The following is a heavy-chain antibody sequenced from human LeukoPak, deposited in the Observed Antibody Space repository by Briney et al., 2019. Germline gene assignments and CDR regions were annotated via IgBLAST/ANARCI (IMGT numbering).Heavy chain of an antibody. CDR1: GFTFSSYA. CDR2: ISYDGSNK. D-gene: IGHD3-22*01. CDR3: VTSSGLYYFDY. Sequence: GGSLRLSCAASGFTFSSYAMHWVRQAPGKGLEWVAVISYDGSNKYYADSVMGRFTISRDNSKNTLYLQMNSLRAEDTAVYYCVTSSGLYYFDYWGQGTLVTVSS. J-gene: IGHJ4*02. V-gene: IGHV3-30-3*01.